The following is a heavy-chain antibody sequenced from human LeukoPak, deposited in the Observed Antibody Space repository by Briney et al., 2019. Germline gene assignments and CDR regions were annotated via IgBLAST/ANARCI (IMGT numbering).Heavy chain of an antibody. D-gene: IGHD3-22*01. CDR2: VYHSGST. CDR3: ARIGAITGPFDY. CDR1: GYSISSGYY. J-gene: IGHJ4*02. V-gene: IGHV4-38-2*01. Sequence: PSETLSLTCAVSGYSISSGYYWGWIRKPPGKGLEWIGSVYHSGSTYYNPSLKSRVTISVDTSKNQFSLKLSSVTAADTAVYYCARIGAITGPFDYWGQGTLVTVSS.